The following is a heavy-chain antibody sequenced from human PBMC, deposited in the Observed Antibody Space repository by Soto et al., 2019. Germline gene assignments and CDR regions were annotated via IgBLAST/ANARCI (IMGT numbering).Heavy chain of an antibody. V-gene: IGHV5-51*01. D-gene: IGHD5-18*01. CDR1: GYSFTSYW. J-gene: IGHJ6*01. CDR3: AREGGGYGPSHYYHGMEG. CDR2: IYPGDSDT. Sequence: GESLKISCKGSGYSFTSYWIGWVRQMPGKGLEWMGIIYPGDSDTRYSPSFQGQVTISADKSISTAYLQWSSLKASDTAMYYCAREGGGYGPSHYYHGMEGWGKGTTVSAAS.